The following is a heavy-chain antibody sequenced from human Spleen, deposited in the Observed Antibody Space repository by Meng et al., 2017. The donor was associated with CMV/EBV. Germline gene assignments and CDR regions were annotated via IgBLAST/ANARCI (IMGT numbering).Heavy chain of an antibody. CDR3: TYRPSYYDFWSGSE. J-gene: IGHJ4*02. Sequence: SGFSLSTSGGGVGWIRQPPGKALEWLALTYSDDYKRYSPSLKSRLTITKDTSKNQVVLTMTNMDPVDTGTYYCTYRPSYYDFWSGSEWGQGTLVTVSS. V-gene: IGHV2-5*02. D-gene: IGHD3-3*01. CDR2: TYSDDYK. CDR1: GFSLSTSGGG.